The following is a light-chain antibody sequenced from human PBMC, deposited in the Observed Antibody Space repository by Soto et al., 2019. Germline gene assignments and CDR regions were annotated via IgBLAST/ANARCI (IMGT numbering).Light chain of an antibody. Sequence: DIQMTQSPSTLSASVGARAPITCRASQTISRWLAWYQQKPGKAPKLLIYEASSLQSGVPSRFSGSGSGTEFTLTISSLQPEDFATYYCQQSYSTPPITFGQGTRLEIK. J-gene: IGKJ5*01. V-gene: IGKV1-5*03. CDR2: EAS. CDR1: QTISRW. CDR3: QQSYSTPPIT.